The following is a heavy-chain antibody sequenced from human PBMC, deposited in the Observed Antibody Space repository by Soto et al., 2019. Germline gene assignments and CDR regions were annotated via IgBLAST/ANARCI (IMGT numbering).Heavy chain of an antibody. CDR2: ISYTGST. V-gene: IGHV4-59*12. J-gene: IGHJ4*02. CDR1: GDSISSYY. D-gene: IGHD3-9*01. CDR3: ARLEGLATISYYFDF. Sequence: ASETLSLTCTVSGDSISSYYWSWIRQPPGKGLEWVGCISYTGSTIYNPSLESRATISLDTSKSQFSLSLNSVTAADSAVYFCARLEGLATISYYFDFWGQGAQVTVSS.